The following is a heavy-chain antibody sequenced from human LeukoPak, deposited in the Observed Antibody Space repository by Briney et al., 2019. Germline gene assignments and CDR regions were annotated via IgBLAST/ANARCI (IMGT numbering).Heavy chain of an antibody. J-gene: IGHJ4*02. V-gene: IGHV3-33*06. D-gene: IGHD6-6*01. Sequence: HPGRSPRLSCAASGFTFSSYGMHWVRQAPGKGLGWVAVIWYDGSNKYYADSVKGRFTISRDNSKNTLYLQMNSLRAEDTAVYYCAKDQTKYSGSSLDYWGQGTLVTVSS. CDR3: AKDQTKYSGSSLDY. CDR1: GFTFSSYG. CDR2: IWYDGSNK.